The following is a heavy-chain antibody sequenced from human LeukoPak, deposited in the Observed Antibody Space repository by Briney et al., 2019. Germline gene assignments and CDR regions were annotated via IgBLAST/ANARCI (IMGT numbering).Heavy chain of an antibody. Sequence: SETLSLTCTVSGASITSYYWSWIRQPPGKALEWIGYIYYSGSTNYNPSLKSRVTMSVDTSKNQFSLKLSSVTAADTAVYYCARGYYDFWSGYSPYYYYYMDVWGKGTTVTVSS. CDR1: GASITSYY. CDR2: IYYSGST. V-gene: IGHV4-59*01. J-gene: IGHJ6*03. D-gene: IGHD3-3*01. CDR3: ARGYYDFWSGYSPYYYYYMDV.